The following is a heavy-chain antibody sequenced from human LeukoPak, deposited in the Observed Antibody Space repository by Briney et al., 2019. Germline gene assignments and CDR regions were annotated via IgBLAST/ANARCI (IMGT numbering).Heavy chain of an antibody. CDR1: GGSFSGYY. CDR2: IYYSGST. Sequence: SETLSLTCAVYGGSFSGYYWSWIRQHPGKGLEWIGYIYYSGSTYYNPSLKSRVTISVDTSKNQFSLKLSSVTAADTAVYYCARDQRYYYDSSGYYYGWFDPWGQGTLVTVSS. V-gene: IGHV4-31*11. D-gene: IGHD3-22*01. CDR3: ARDQRYYYDSSGYYYGWFDP. J-gene: IGHJ5*02.